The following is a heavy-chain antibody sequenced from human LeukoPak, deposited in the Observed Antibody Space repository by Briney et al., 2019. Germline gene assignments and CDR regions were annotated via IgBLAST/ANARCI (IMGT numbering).Heavy chain of an antibody. CDR1: GYTFTGYY. CDR3: ARDHGDGYNYVFDP. V-gene: IGHV1-2*02. D-gene: IGHD5-24*01. CDR2: INPNSGGT. Sequence: ASVKVSCKASGYTFTGYYMHWVRQAPGQGLEWMGWINPNSGGTNYAQKFQGRVTMTRDTSISTAYMELSRLRSDDTAVYYCARDHGDGYNYVFDPWGQGTLVTVSS. J-gene: IGHJ5*02.